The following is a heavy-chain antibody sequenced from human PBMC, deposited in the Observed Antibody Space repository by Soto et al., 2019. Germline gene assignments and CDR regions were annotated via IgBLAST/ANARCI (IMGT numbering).Heavy chain of an antibody. D-gene: IGHD3-9*01. CDR1: GYTLTELS. J-gene: IGHJ4*02. CDR3: ATDSSRYDILTGYVYYFDY. Sequence: ASVKVSCKVSGYTLTELSMHWVRQAPGKGLEWMGVFDPEDGETIYAQKFQGRVTMTEDTSTDTAYMELSSLRSEDTAVYYCATDSSRYDILTGYVYYFDYWGQGTLVTVSS. V-gene: IGHV1-24*01. CDR2: FDPEDGET.